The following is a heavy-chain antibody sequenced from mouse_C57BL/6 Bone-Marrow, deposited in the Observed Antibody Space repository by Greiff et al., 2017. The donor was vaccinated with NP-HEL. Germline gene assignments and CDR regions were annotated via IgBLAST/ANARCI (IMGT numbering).Heavy chain of an antibody. V-gene: IGHV5-9*01. CDR3: ARHKIGYWYFDV. Sequence: EVHLVESGGGLVKPGGSLKLSCAASGFTFSSYTMSWVRQTPEKRLEWVATISGGGGNTYYPDSVKGRFTISRDNAKNTLYLQMSSLRSEDTALYYCARHKIGYWYFDVWGTGTTVTVSS. CDR1: GFTFSSYT. CDR2: ISGGGGNT. J-gene: IGHJ1*03.